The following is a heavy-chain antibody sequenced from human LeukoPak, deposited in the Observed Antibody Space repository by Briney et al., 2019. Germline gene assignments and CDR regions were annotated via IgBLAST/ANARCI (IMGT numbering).Heavy chain of an antibody. J-gene: IGHJ6*04. D-gene: IGHD6-6*01. Sequence: GGSLRLSFAAYGFTFSSYARSWVRQAPGKGLEWVSAISGSSGSTYYADSVKGRFTNSRDNSKNTLYLQMNSLRAEDTAVYYCAKERVQYSSSADVWGKGTTVTVSS. CDR2: ISGSSGST. V-gene: IGHV3-23*01. CDR3: AKERVQYSSSADV. CDR1: GFTFSSYA.